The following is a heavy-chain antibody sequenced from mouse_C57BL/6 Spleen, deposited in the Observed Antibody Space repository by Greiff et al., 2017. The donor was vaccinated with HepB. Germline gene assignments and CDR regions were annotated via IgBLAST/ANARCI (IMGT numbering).Heavy chain of an antibody. Sequence: EVQRVESGGGLVKPGGSLKLSCAASGFTFSSYAMSWVRQTPEKRLEWVATISDGGSYTYYPDNVKGRFTISRDNAKNNLYLQMSHLKSEDTAMYYCARDSLIYYYGSSNWYFDVWGTGTTVTVSS. D-gene: IGHD1-1*01. CDR1: GFTFSSYA. J-gene: IGHJ1*03. V-gene: IGHV5-4*01. CDR2: ISDGGSYT. CDR3: ARDSLIYYYGSSNWYFDV.